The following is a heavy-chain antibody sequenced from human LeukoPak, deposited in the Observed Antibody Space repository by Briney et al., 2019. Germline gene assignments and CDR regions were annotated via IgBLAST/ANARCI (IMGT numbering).Heavy chain of an antibody. V-gene: IGHV3-23*01. CDR1: GGSISNYY. CDR2: ISGSGGST. Sequence: ETLSLTCTVSGGSISNYYWSWVRQPPGKGLEWVSAISGSGGSTYYADSVKGRFTISRDNSKNTLYLQMNSLRAEDTAVYYCAKSVAAMIFFEYWGQGTLVTVSS. D-gene: IGHD2-15*01. CDR3: AKSVAAMIFFEY. J-gene: IGHJ4*02.